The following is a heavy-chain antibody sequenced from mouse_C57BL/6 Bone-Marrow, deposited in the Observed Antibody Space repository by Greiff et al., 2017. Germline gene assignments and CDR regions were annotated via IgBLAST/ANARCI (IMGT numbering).Heavy chain of an antibody. CDR1: GYSITSGYY. Sequence: EVQLQESGPGLVKPSQSLSLTCSVTGYSITSGYYWNWIRQFPGNKLEWMGYISYDGSNNYNPSLKNRISITRDTSKNQFFLQLYSVTTEDAATYYCARTGLRLRRAWLAYWGQGTLVTVSA. CDR2: ISYDGSN. V-gene: IGHV3-6*01. J-gene: IGHJ3*01. CDR3: ARTGLRLRRAWLAY. D-gene: IGHD3-2*02.